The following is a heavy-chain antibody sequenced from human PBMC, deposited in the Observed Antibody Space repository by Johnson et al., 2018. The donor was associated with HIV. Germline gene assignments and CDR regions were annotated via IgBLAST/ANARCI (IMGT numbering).Heavy chain of an antibody. J-gene: IGHJ3*02. D-gene: IGHD6-13*01. CDR2: ISGSSI. V-gene: IGHV3-69-1*01. Sequence: VQLVESGGGLVKPGGSLRLSCAASGFTFSSYAMSWVRQAPGKGLEWVSAISGSSIYYADSVKGRFTISRDNAKNSLYLQMNSLRADDTAVYYCARVPSRSSWYTAFDIWGQGTMVTVSS. CDR3: ARVPSRSSWYTAFDI. CDR1: GFTFSSYA.